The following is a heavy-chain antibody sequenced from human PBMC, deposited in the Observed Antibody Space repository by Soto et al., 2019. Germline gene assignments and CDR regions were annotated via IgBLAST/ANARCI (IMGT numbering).Heavy chain of an antibody. V-gene: IGHV3-9*01. Sequence: GGSLRLSCAASGFTFDDYAMHWVRQAPGKGLEWVSGISWNSGSIGYADSVKGRFTISRDNAKNSLYLQMNSLRAEDTALYYCAKDGSLRIAAYWYFDLWGRGTLVTVSS. CDR2: ISWNSGSI. D-gene: IGHD6-25*01. CDR3: AKDGSLRIAAYWYFDL. CDR1: GFTFDDYA. J-gene: IGHJ2*01.